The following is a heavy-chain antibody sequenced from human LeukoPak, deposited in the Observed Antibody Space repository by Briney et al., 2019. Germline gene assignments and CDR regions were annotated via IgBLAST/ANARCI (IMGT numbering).Heavy chain of an antibody. CDR2: INSDGSST. J-gene: IGHJ6*03. CDR3: ARVATEYTQWLVRYYYYYMDV. CDR1: GFTFSSYW. D-gene: IGHD6-19*01. Sequence: GGSLRLSCAASGFTFSSYWMHWVRQAPGKGLVWVSRINSDGSSTSYADSVKGRFTISRDNAKNTLYLQMNSLRAEDTAVYYCARVATEYTQWLVRYYYYYMDVWGKGITVNLSS. V-gene: IGHV3-74*01.